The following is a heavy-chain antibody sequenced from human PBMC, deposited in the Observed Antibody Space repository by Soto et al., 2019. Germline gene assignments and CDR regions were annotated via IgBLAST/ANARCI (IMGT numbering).Heavy chain of an antibody. J-gene: IGHJ6*02. V-gene: IGHV4-59*02. CDR2: MYNTGST. Sequence: PSETLSLTCTVSGGSVSGYYWSWIRQPPGKGLEWIGYMYNTGSTVYNPSFKSRVTISVDTSKNQFSLNLNSVTAADTAVYYCARDLWGYCGTACYPLDVWGQGTTVTVSS. CDR1: GGSVSGYY. D-gene: IGHD2-21*02. CDR3: ARDLWGYCGTACYPLDV.